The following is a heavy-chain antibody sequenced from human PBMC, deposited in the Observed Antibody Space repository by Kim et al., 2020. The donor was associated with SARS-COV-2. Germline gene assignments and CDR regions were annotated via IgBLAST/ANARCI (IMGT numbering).Heavy chain of an antibody. J-gene: IGHJ4*02. Sequence: GGSLRLSCAASGFTFSNYAMSWVRQAPGKGLEWVSSISGNDRSTDYPDSVQGRFIISRDNFKTTLYLQMNSLRAEDTAVYYCARRSRDSSGWHAYSGQGT. CDR3: ARRSRDSSGWHAY. CDR2: ISGNDRST. CDR1: GFTFSNYA. V-gene: IGHV3-23*01. D-gene: IGHD6-19*01.